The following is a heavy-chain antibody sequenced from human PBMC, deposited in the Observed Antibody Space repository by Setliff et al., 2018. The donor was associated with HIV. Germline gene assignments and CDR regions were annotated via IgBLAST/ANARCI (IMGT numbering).Heavy chain of an antibody. D-gene: IGHD1-1*01. V-gene: IGHV6-1*01. Sequence: SQTLSLTCAISGDFVSGDRAAWNWIRQSPSRGLEWLGRTYYNSRWKYDYAASVESRITITSDTSKNQLSLHLTSVTPEDTAVYYCARVFRNLPDYWGQGTLVTVSS. CDR3: ARVFRNLPDY. CDR2: TYYNSRWKY. J-gene: IGHJ4*02. CDR1: GDFVSGDRAA.